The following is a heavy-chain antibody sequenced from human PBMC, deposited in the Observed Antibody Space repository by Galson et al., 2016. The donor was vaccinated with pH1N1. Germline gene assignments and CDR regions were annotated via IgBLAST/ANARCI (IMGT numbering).Heavy chain of an antibody. Sequence: SLRLSCAASGFTVSSNYMSWVCQAPGKGLEWVSVIYSGGRTYYADSVKGRFTISRDNSKNTLYLQMNSLRAEDTAVYYCASNLRFLEWAQNYYYGMDVWGQGTTVTVSS. D-gene: IGHD3-3*01. CDR1: GFTVSSNY. V-gene: IGHV3-66*01. J-gene: IGHJ6*02. CDR3: ASNLRFLEWAQNYYYGMDV. CDR2: IYSGGRT.